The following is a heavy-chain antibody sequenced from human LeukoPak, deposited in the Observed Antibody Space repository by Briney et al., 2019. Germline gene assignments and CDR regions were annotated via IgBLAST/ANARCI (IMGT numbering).Heavy chain of an antibody. J-gene: IGHJ6*03. Sequence: GGSLRLSCAASGFTFSSYSMNWVRQAPGKGLEWVSSISSSSSYIYYADSVKGRFTISRDNAKNSLYLQMNSLRAEDTALYYCARGTTVVTHVYYYYYYMDVWGKGTTVTVSS. CDR2: ISSSSSYI. CDR1: GFTFSSYS. CDR3: ARGTTVVTHVYYYYYYMDV. V-gene: IGHV3-21*04. D-gene: IGHD4-23*01.